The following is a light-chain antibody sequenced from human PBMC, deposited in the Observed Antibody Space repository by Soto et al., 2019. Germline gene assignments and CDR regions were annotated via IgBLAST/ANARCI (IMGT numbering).Light chain of an antibody. V-gene: IGKV1-39*01. CDR2: AAS. CDR3: QQSYSTLYT. CDR1: QSISSY. Sequence: DIQMTQSPSSLSASVGDRVTITCRASQSISSYLNWYQQKPGKAPKLLIYAASSLQSGDTSRFSGRGSGTDFTLTISSLQPEDFATYDCQQSYSTLYTFGQGTKLEIK. J-gene: IGKJ2*01.